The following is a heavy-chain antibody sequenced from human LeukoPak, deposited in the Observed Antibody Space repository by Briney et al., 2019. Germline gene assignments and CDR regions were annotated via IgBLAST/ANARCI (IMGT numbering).Heavy chain of an antibody. CDR1: GGSISSGGFS. CDR3: GRGGIAAAASGIDF. CDR2: IYQSGTT. J-gene: IGHJ4*02. D-gene: IGHD6-13*01. Sequence: SETLSLTCAVSGGSISSGGFSWNWIRQPPGKGLEWIGYIYQSGTTYYNPSLRSRVTISVDRPKNQFSLKLSSVTAAGTAVYYCGRGGIAAAASGIDFWGPGTLVTVSS. V-gene: IGHV4-30-2*01.